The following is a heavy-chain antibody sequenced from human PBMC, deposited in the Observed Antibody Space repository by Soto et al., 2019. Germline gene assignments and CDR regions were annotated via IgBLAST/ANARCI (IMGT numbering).Heavy chain of an antibody. V-gene: IGHV3-33*01. CDR1: GFTFSNYG. Sequence: QVQLVESGGGVVQPGRSLTLSCAASGFTFSNYGMHWVRQAPGKGLDWVAIIWYDSSKKYYADSVKGRFTISRDNSKSTLYLQMNILRAEDTAVYYCARGYGGNSAALDIWGQGTMVTVSS. CDR3: ARGYGGNSAALDI. J-gene: IGHJ3*02. CDR2: IWYDSSKK. D-gene: IGHD4-17*01.